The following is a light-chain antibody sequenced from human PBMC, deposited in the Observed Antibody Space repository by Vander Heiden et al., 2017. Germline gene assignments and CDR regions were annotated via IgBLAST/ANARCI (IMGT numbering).Light chain of an antibody. CDR1: QTIRNR. CDR2: KAS. CDR3: QQYNSYVT. V-gene: IGKV1-5*03. Sequence: DIQMTQSPSTLSSSVGDRVTITCRASQTIRNRLAWYQQKPGKAPKLLIYKASSLESGVPSRCSGSGSGTEFTLTISSLQPDDFATYYCQQYNSYVTFGPGTKVEI. J-gene: IGKJ3*01.